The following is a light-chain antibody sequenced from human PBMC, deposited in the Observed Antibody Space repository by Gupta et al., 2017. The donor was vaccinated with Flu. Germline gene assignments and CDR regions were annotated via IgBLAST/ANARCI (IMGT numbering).Light chain of an antibody. Sequence: DIVMTQSPLSLPVTPGEPASISCRSSQSLLHSNGYKYLDWYLQKPGQSPQLLIYLGSNRASGVPDRFSGSGSGADFTLKISRVEAEDVGVYYCRQALQTPYIFGQGTKLEIK. CDR2: LGS. V-gene: IGKV2-28*01. J-gene: IGKJ2*01. CDR3: RQALQTPYI. CDR1: QSLLHSNGYKY.